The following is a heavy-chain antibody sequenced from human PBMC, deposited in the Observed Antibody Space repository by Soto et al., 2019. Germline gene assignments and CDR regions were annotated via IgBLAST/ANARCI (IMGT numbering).Heavy chain of an antibody. CDR3: ASGYLSSGWYNGYGMDV. CDR1: GGSFSGYY. Sequence: PSETLSLTCAVYGGSFSGYYWSWIRQPPGKWLEWIGEINHSGSTNYNPSLKSRVTISVDTSKNQFSLKLSSVTAADTAVYYCASGYLSSGWYNGYGMDVWGQGXTVTVYS. V-gene: IGHV4-34*01. D-gene: IGHD6-19*01. CDR2: INHSGST. J-gene: IGHJ6*02.